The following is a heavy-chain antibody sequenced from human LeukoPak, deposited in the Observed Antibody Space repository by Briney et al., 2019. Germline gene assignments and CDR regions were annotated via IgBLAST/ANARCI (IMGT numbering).Heavy chain of an antibody. D-gene: IGHD4-17*01. Sequence: GRSQTLSCTASGFTFSTYAMHWVRQAPGKGLEWVAVISYDGRQKYYADSVKGRFTISRDNSKNTLFLQMNSLRDEDTAVYYCAREKGTTVLDYWGQGTLVTVSS. V-gene: IGHV3-30*14. CDR1: GFTFSTYA. J-gene: IGHJ4*02. CDR2: ISYDGRQK. CDR3: AREKGTTVLDY.